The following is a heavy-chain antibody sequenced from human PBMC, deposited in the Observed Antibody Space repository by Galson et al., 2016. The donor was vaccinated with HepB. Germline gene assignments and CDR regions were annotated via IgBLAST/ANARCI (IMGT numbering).Heavy chain of an antibody. CDR3: AKAVGGSSVSLPDY. V-gene: IGHV3-30-3*01. D-gene: IGHD1-26*01. J-gene: IGHJ4*02. CDR1: GFIFNNYA. Sequence: LRLSCAASGFIFNNYAMHWVRQAPGKGLEWVAVISDDGSNKYYADSVKGRFTISRDNSKNTLYLQMNSLRAEDTAVFYCAKAVGGSSVSLPDYWGQGALVTVSS. CDR2: ISDDGSNK.